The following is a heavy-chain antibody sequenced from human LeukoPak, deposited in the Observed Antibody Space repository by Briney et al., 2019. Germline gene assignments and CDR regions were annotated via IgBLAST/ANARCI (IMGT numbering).Heavy chain of an antibody. V-gene: IGHV4-39*01. CDR3: ARCGSTVNHIWFDP. CDR1: GDSISSSSYY. D-gene: IGHD4-17*01. J-gene: IGHJ5*02. CDR2: IYYSGST. Sequence: SETLSLTCTVSGDSISSSSYYWGWFRQPPGKGLEWIGTIYYSGSTYYNPSLKSRVTIFVDTSKNQFSLKLSSVTAADTAVYYCARCGSTVNHIWFDPWGQGTLVTVSS.